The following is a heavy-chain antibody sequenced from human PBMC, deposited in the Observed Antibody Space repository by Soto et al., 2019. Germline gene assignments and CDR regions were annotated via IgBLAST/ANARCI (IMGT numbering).Heavy chain of an antibody. CDR3: ARGRIAVADLPLGY. D-gene: IGHD6-19*01. CDR1: GYTFTSYD. J-gene: IGHJ4*02. CDR2: MNPNSGNT. Sequence: QVQLVQSGAEVKKPGASVKVSCKASGYTFTSYDINWVRQATGQGLEWMGWMNPNSGNTGYAQKFQGRVTMTRNASISTAYMELSSLRSEDTAVYYCARGRIAVADLPLGYWGQGTLVTVSS. V-gene: IGHV1-8*01.